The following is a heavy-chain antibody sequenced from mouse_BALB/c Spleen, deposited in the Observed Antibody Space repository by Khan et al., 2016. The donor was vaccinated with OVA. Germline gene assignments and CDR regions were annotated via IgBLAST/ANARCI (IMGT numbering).Heavy chain of an antibody. CDR3: ARTARIKY. J-gene: IGHJ2*01. V-gene: IGHV3-1*02. CDR1: GYSITSGYG. D-gene: IGHD1-2*01. CDR2: IRNSGST. Sequence: EVQLQESGPGLVKPSQSLSLTCSVTGYSITSGYGWNWIRQFPGNKLEWMGYIRNSGSTNYNPSLKSRISTRGDTTKNQFFLQLNSVTTADAATYYGARTARIKYSGQGTTLTISS.